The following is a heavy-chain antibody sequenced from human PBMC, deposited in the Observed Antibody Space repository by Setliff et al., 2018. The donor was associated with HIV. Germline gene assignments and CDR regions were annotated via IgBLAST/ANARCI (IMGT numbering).Heavy chain of an antibody. D-gene: IGHD2-15*01. Sequence: SVKVSCKASGFTFTTSALQWVRQARGQRLEWIGWIDVGSGNINYAQNFQERVTITRDMSTSTAYMELSSLRSEDTALYYCAAGYCSGGSCYPDAFDFWGQGTMVTVSS. CDR2: IDVGSGNI. J-gene: IGHJ3*01. CDR1: GFTFTTSA. CDR3: AAGYCSGGSCYPDAFDF. V-gene: IGHV1-58*01.